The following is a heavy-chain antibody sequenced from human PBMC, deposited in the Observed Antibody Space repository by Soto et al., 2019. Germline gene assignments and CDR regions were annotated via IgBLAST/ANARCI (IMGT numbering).Heavy chain of an antibody. CDR1: GFTFSSYA. CDR3: AKVWEVVGYYGSVTDY. Sequence: GGSLRLSCAASGFTFSSYAMSWVRQAPGKGLEWVSTIGGSGKNTYYADSVKGRFTISRDNSKNKLYLQLNSLRAEDTALYYCAKVWEVVGYYGSVTDYWGQGTLVTVSS. V-gene: IGHV3-23*01. J-gene: IGHJ4*02. CDR2: IGGSGKNT. D-gene: IGHD3-10*01.